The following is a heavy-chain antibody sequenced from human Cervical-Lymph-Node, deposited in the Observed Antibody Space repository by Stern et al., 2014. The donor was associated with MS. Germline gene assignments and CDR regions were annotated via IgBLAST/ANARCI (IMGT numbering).Heavy chain of an antibody. Sequence: QVQLVQSGGGVVQPGRSLRLSCAASGFNFSSYGMHWVRQAPGKGLEWVAVIWYDGSNKYYADSVKGRFTISRDNSKNTLYLQMNSLRAEDTAVYYCARGPYLRSTYANGGGFDPWGQGTLVTVSS. CDR3: ARGPYLRSTYANGGGFDP. CDR2: IWYDGSNK. D-gene: IGHD4-23*01. J-gene: IGHJ5*02. V-gene: IGHV3-33*01. CDR1: GFNFSSYG.